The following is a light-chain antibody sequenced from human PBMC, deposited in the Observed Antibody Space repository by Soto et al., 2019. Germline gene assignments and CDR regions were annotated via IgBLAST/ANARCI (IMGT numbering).Light chain of an antibody. J-gene: IGLJ1*01. Sequence: QSALTQPPSVSGAPGQRVTISCTGSSSNIGAGYDVHWYQQLPGTAPKLLIYGNSNRPSGVPDRFSGSKSGTSASLAITGLQAEDEADYYCQSYDSSLSGYVFGTGTKADRP. CDR3: QSYDSSLSGYV. CDR2: GNS. V-gene: IGLV1-40*01. CDR1: SSNIGAGYD.